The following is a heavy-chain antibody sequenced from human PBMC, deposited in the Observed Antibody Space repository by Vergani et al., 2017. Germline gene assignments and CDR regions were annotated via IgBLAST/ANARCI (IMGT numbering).Heavy chain of an antibody. CDR1: GASITNGGFF. D-gene: IGHD3-16*02. CDR2: IFPSGNS. J-gene: IGHJ6*03. Sequence: QLQLQESGSGLVKPSQTLSLTCAVSGASITNGGFFWTWIRQPPGKGPEWIGYIFPSGNSDSNPSLKNRVSISLDKSKTQFSLWFNSVTAADTAVYFCARASLKALVGYYYYMDVWGKGKTVVVSS. V-gene: IGHV4-30-2*01. CDR3: ARASLKALVGYYYYMDV.